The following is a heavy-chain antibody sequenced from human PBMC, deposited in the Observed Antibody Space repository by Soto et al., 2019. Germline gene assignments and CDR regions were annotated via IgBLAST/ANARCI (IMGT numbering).Heavy chain of an antibody. CDR3: ARRGGYCSSTSCSGHHFDP. V-gene: IGHV5-51*01. CDR1: GYSFTSYW. Sequence: GESLKISCKGSGYSFTSYWIGWVRQMPGKGLEWMGIIYPGDSDTRYSPSFQGQVTISADKSISTAYLQWSSLKASDTAMYYCARRGGYCSSTSCSGHHFDPWGQGTLVTVSS. J-gene: IGHJ5*02. CDR2: IYPGDSDT. D-gene: IGHD2-2*01.